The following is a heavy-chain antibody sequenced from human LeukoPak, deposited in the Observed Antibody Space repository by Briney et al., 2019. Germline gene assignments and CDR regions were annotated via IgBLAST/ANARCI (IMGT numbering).Heavy chain of an antibody. V-gene: IGHV3-53*01. CDR2: IFSGGGT. D-gene: IGHD3-3*01. CDR1: GVTVTSTD. CDR3: ARDLDGPENY. Sequence: GGSLRLSCAVSGVTVTSTDMSLVRQAPGKGLEWLSVIFSGGGTYYRGSMEGRFTISRDNSKNTLYLQMNSLRADDTAVYYCARDLDGPENYWGQGTLVTVSS. J-gene: IGHJ4*02.